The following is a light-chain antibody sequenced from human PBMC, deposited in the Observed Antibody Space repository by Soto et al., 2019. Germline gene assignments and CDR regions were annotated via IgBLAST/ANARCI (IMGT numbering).Light chain of an antibody. V-gene: IGLV3-1*01. CDR2: QDT. CDR3: QAWDSSTYVV. CDR1: KLGDKY. Sequence: SYELTQPPSVSVSPGQTASITCSGNKLGDKYASWYQQKPGQPPVMVIYQDTKRPSGIPERFSGSNSGNTATLTISGTQAMDEADYYCQAWDSSTYVVFGGGTKLTVL. J-gene: IGLJ2*01.